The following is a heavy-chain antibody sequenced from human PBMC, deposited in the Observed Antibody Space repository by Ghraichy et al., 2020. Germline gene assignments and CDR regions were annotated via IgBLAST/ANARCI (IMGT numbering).Heavy chain of an antibody. J-gene: IGHJ6*03. CDR2: ITGSGGST. D-gene: IGHD5-12*01. V-gene: IGHV3-23*01. Sequence: GESLNISCAASGFTFSSYAMSWVRQAPGKGLEWVSAITGSGGSTYYADSVKGRFTISRDNSKNTLYLQMNSLRAEDTAVYYCAKEDGNGYSGPSYMDVWGKGTTVTVSS. CDR3: AKEDGNGYSGPSYMDV. CDR1: GFTFSSYA.